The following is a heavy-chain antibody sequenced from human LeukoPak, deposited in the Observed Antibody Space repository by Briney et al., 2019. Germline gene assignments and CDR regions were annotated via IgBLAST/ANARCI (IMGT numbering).Heavy chain of an antibody. J-gene: IGHJ3*02. CDR2: ISWNSGSI. Sequence: GRSLRLSCAASGFTFDDYAMHWVRQAPGKGLEWVSGISWNSGSIGYADSVKGRFTISRDNAKNSLYLQMNSLRAEDTALYYCAKDDFDILTGPYAFDIWGQGTMVTVSS. CDR1: GFTFDDYA. CDR3: AKDDFDILTGPYAFDI. D-gene: IGHD3-9*01. V-gene: IGHV3-9*01.